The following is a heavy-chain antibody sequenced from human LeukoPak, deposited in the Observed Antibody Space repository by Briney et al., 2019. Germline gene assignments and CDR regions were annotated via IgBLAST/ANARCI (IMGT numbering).Heavy chain of an antibody. CDR1: GFTFSQYW. V-gene: IGHV3-7*01. CDR3: ARSGRGVDSFYSYMDV. J-gene: IGHJ6*03. CDR2: IKHDGSEKQDGSEK. D-gene: IGHD3-10*01. Sequence: RGSLRLSCAAAGFTFSQYWMSWVRQAPGRGLGWVANIKHDGSEKQDGSEKNYVDSVKGRFAISRDNAKNSLYLQMNSLRAEDTAVYYCARSGRGVDSFYSYMDVWGKGTTVTVSS.